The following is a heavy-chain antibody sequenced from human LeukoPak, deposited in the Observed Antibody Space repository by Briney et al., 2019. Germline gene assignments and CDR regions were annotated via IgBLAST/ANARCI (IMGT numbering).Heavy chain of an antibody. CDR3: ARGREWGTFDI. CDR1: GFTFSSYD. V-gene: IGHV3-13*04. CDR2: IGIAGDT. J-gene: IGHJ3*02. D-gene: IGHD2-8*01. Sequence: GRSLRLSCAASGFTFSSYDMHWVRQGAGKGLELVSAIGIAGDTYYPGSVKGRFTDTRENAKNSLYLQMNSLRVGDTAVYYCARGREWGTFDIWGQGTMVTVSS.